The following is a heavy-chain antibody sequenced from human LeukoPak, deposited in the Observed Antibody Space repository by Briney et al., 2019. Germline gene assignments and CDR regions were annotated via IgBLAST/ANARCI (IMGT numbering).Heavy chain of an antibody. CDR2: ISPYKDNT. D-gene: IGHD1-26*01. J-gene: IGHJ3*01. CDR3: ARDRWSGSYYQGLDF. CDR1: GYTFTSYG. Sequence: ASVKVSCKASGYTFTSYGISWVRQAPGQGLEWMGWISPYKDNTNFAQKLQGRVTMTTDTSTSTAYMELRSLRSDDTAVYYCARDRWSGSYYQGLDFWGQGTMLTVSS. V-gene: IGHV1-18*01.